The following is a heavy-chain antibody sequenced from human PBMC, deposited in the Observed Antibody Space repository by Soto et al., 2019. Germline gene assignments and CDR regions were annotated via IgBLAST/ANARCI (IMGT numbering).Heavy chain of an antibody. CDR1: GFTFSSYA. V-gene: IGHV3-30*04. D-gene: IGHD6-13*01. J-gene: IGHJ6*02. CDR2: ISYDGSNK. CDR3: AKAGGIGYYYGMDV. Sequence: QVQLVESGGGVVQPGRSLRLSCAASGFTFSSYAMHWVRQAPGKGLEWVAVISYDGSNKYYADSVKGRFTISRDNSKNTLYLQMNSLRAEDTAVYYCAKAGGIGYYYGMDVWGQGTTVTVSS.